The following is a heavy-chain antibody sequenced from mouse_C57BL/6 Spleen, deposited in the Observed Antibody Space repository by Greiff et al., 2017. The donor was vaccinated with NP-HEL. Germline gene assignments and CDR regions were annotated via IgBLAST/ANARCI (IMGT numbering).Heavy chain of an antibody. CDR2: INPNNGGT. CDR3: AGAYYSNFFAY. V-gene: IGHV1-26*01. Sequence: EVQLQQSGPELVKPGASVKISCKASGYTFTDYYMNWVKQSHGKSLEWIGDINPNNGGTSYNQKFKGKATLTVDKSSSTAYMELRSLTSEDSAVYYCAGAYYSNFFAYWGQGTLVTVSA. J-gene: IGHJ3*01. D-gene: IGHD2-5*01. CDR1: GYTFTDYY.